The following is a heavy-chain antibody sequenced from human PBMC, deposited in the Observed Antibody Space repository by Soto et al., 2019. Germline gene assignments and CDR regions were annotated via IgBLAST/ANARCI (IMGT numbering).Heavy chain of an antibody. D-gene: IGHD3-10*01. V-gene: IGHV4-59*08. Sequence: SETLSLTCTVSGDSISSYDWSWIRQPPGKGLEWIGYIYNSGSTNYNPSLRSRVTISVDTSKNQFSLKLSSVTAADTAVYYCARHLGGSGSYLPFYYYGMDVWGQGTTVTVSS. CDR1: GDSISSYD. J-gene: IGHJ6*02. CDR2: IYNSGST. CDR3: ARHLGGSGSYLPFYYYGMDV.